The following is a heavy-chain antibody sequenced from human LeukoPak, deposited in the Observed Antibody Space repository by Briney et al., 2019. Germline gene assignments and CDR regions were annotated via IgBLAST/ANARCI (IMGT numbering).Heavy chain of an antibody. CDR2: ISAYNGNT. CDR1: GYTFTSYG. V-gene: IGHV1-18*01. J-gene: IGHJ4*02. Sequence: GASVKVSCKASGYTFTSYGISWVRQAPGQGLEWIGWISAYNGNTNYAQKLQGRGTMTTDTSTSTAYMELRSLRSDDTAVYYCARDFWSGYYRAPFDYRGQGTLVTVSS. D-gene: IGHD3-3*01. CDR3: ARDFWSGYYRAPFDY.